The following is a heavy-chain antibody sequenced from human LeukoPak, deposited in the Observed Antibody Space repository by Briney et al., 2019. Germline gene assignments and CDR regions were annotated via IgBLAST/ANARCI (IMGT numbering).Heavy chain of an antibody. Sequence: PSETLSLTCTVSGGSISSYYWSWLRQPPGKGLEWLGYIYYSGSTNYNPSLKSRVTISVDTSKNQFSLKLSSVTAADTAVYYCARGQYYYDSSGYYYVDYWGQGTLVTVSS. CDR1: GGSISSYY. V-gene: IGHV4-59*01. J-gene: IGHJ4*02. CDR2: IYYSGST. CDR3: ARGQYYYDSSGYYYVDY. D-gene: IGHD3-22*01.